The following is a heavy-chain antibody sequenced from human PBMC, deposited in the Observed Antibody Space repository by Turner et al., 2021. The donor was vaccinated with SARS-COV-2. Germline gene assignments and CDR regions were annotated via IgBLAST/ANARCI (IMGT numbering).Heavy chain of an antibody. J-gene: IGHJ6*02. D-gene: IGHD6-13*01. CDR1: GFTFSSYE. V-gene: IGHV3-48*03. Sequence: EVQLVESGGGLVQPGGSLRLSCAASGFTFSSYEMNWVRQAPGKGLEWVSYISSSGSIIYYADSVKGRFTISRDNAKNSLYLQMNSLRAEDTAVYYCARDLVRYTSSWYGSDGDYYGMDVWGQGTTVTVSS. CDR3: ARDLVRYTSSWYGSDGDYYGMDV. CDR2: ISSSGSII.